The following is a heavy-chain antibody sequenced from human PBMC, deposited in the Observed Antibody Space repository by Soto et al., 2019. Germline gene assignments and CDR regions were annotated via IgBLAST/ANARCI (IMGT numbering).Heavy chain of an antibody. J-gene: IGHJ4*02. Sequence: GGSLRLSCAASGFTFSSYGMHWVRQAPGKGLEWVAVIWYDGSNKYYADSVKGRVTISRDNSKNTLYLQMNSLRAEDTAVYYCARGPTSQGKIRLWYAYWAQGTLVTVSS. CDR2: IWYDGSNK. CDR3: ARGPTSQGKIRLWYAY. V-gene: IGHV3-33*01. CDR1: GFTFSSYG. D-gene: IGHD5-18*01.